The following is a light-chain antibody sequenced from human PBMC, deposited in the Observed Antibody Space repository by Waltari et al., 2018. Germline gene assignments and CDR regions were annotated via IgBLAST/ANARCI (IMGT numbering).Light chain of an antibody. CDR3: QQYSSYSSYS. Sequence: DIQMTQSPSTLSASVGDRVTITCRASESIIRWLAWYQQKPGKAPKLLIYKASILESGVPLRFSGSGSGTEFTLTISCLQPDDFASYYCQQYSSYSSYSFGQGTKLEFK. CDR2: KAS. V-gene: IGKV1-5*03. J-gene: IGKJ2*03. CDR1: ESIIRW.